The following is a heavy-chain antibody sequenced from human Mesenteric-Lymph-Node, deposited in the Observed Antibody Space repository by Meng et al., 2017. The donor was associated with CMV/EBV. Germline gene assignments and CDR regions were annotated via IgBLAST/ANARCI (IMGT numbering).Heavy chain of an antibody. J-gene: IGHJ4*02. CDR1: GFAFSSYG. CDR3: VKDRGVAYYEILTGYSFFDY. Sequence: GGSLRLSCAASGFAFSSYGMHWVRQAPGKGLEWVAFKQNDGTYKYYGDSVKGRFTISRDNSKTTVYLQMNSLRAEDTAVYYCVKDRGVAYYEILTGYSFFDYWGQGTLVTVSS. V-gene: IGHV3-30*02. CDR2: KQNDGTYK. D-gene: IGHD3-9*01.